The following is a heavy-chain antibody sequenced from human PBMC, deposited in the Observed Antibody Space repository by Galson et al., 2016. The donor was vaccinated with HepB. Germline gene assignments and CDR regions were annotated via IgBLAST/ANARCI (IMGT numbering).Heavy chain of an antibody. CDR3: AKGRLPDYYDSTLGY. D-gene: IGHD3-22*01. J-gene: IGHJ4*02. CDR1: GYTFRNYW. CDR2: INNDGVEK. V-gene: IGHV3-7*01. Sequence: SLRLSCATSGYTFRNYWISWVRQAPGKGLEWVANINNDGVEKNYAGSVKGRFTISRDNSKNTLYLQMNSLRAEDTAVYYCAKGRLPDYYDSTLGYWGQGTLVTVSS.